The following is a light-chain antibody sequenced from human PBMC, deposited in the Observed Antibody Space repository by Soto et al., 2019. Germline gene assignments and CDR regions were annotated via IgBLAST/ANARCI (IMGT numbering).Light chain of an antibody. CDR1: QSVSSN. J-gene: IGKJ1*01. Sequence: EIVMTQSPATLSVSPGEKATHSCRASQSVSSNLAWYQQIPGQAPRLLIYGASTSATGIPARFSGSGSGTEFTLTICSLQSEDFAVYYCQQYNNWPPATFGQGTKV. CDR3: QQYNNWPPAT. CDR2: GAS. V-gene: IGKV3-15*01.